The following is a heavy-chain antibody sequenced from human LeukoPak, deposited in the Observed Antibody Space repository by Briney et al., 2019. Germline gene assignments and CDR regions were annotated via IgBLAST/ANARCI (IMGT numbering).Heavy chain of an antibody. V-gene: IGHV3-30*02. J-gene: IGHJ3*02. CDR3: ARCYDRSGYTDAFDI. Sequence: PGGTLRLSCAASGFTFSIYGMHWVRQAPGKGLGWGAFIRLNGSTKYSAGSVRGRFTIYRNNSKTTLYLRMDMRPAQDRAVFSGARCYDRSGYTDAFDIWRQGTMVTVSS. CDR2: IRLNGSTK. CDR1: GFTFSIYG. D-gene: IGHD3-22*01.